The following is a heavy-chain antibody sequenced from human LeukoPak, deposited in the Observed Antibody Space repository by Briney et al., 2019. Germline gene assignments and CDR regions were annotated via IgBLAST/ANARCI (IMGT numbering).Heavy chain of an antibody. CDR1: GFTFGDYD. J-gene: IGHJ4*02. CDR2: ITSRSGTM. D-gene: IGHD4-17*01. CDR3: AKNDHGDNYFDY. Sequence: GGSLRLSCTASGFTFGDYDMSWVRQAPGKGLEWVSYITSRSGTMFYADSVKGRFTISRDNAENTLYLQMNSLRAEDTAVYYCAKNDHGDNYFDYWGQGTLVTVSS. V-gene: IGHV3-48*01.